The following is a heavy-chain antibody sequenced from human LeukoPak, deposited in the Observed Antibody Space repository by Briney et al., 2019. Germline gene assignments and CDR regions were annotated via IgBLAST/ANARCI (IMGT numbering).Heavy chain of an antibody. J-gene: IGHJ4*02. CDR2: ISGSGVST. D-gene: IGHD5-12*01. Sequence: GGSLRLSCAASRFTFSSYAMSWVRQAPGKGLEWDSAISGSGVSTYYADSVKGRFTISRDNSKNTLYLQMNSLRAEDTAVYYCAKLAIGWLAPVDYWGQGTLVTVSS. CDR3: AKLAIGWLAPVDY. V-gene: IGHV3-23*01. CDR1: RFTFSSYA.